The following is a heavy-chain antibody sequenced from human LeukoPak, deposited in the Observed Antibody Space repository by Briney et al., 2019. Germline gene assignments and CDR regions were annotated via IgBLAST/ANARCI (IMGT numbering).Heavy chain of an antibody. Sequence: ASVTDSFQASGYTYTGYYMHWVRPAPGQGLEWMGWINPNSGGTNYAQKFQGRVTMTRDTSISTAYMELSRLRSDDTAVYYCSRIFNYYDSSGYYYRNGWFDPWGQGTLVTVSS. V-gene: IGHV1-2*02. CDR1: GYTYTGYY. CDR3: SRIFNYYDSSGYYYRNGWFDP. D-gene: IGHD3-22*01. CDR2: INPNSGGT. J-gene: IGHJ5*02.